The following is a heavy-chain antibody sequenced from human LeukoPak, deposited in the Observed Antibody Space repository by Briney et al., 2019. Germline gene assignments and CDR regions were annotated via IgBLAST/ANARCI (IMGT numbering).Heavy chain of an antibody. CDR1: GYTFTGYD. D-gene: IGHD3-22*01. J-gene: IGHJ4*02. V-gene: IGHV1-2*02. CDR3: AREARSYYYDSSGVDY. CDR2: INPNSGGT. Sequence: GASVKVSCKASGYTFTGYDMHWVRQAPGQGLEWMGWINPNSGGTNYAQKFQGRVTMARDTSISTAYMELSRLRSDDTAVYYCAREARSYYYDSSGVDYWGQGTLVTVSS.